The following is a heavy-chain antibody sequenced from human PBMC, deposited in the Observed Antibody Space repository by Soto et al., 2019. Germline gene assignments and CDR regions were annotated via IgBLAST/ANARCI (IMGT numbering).Heavy chain of an antibody. D-gene: IGHD6-13*01. J-gene: IGHJ4*02. V-gene: IGHV1-18*01. CDR3: ARDSEDSSSWSTPFDY. CDR1: GYTFASYG. Sequence: ASVKVSCKASGYTFASYGISWVRQAPGQGLEWMGWISAYNGNTNYAQKLQGRVTMTTDTSTSTAYMELRSLRSDDTAVYYCARDSEDSSSWSTPFDYWGQGTLVTVSS. CDR2: ISAYNGNT.